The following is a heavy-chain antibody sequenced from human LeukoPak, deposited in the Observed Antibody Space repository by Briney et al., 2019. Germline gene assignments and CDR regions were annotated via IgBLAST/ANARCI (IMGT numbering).Heavy chain of an antibody. CDR2: ISYSGST. CDR3: VKMAEWFDP. V-gene: IGHV4-61*01. Sequence: SETLSLTCTVSGDSFSSGSYFWGWIRQPPGTGREWIGYISYSGSTNDNSSLKSRVTISVDTSKNQFSLKLSSMTAADTAVYFCVKMAEWFDPWGQGTLVTVSS. J-gene: IGHJ5*02. CDR1: GDSFSSGSYF. D-gene: IGHD5-24*01.